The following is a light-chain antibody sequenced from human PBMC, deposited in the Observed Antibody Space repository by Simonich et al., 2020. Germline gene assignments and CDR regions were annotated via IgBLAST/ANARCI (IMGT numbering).Light chain of an antibody. CDR3: QQYYSTPMYT. CDR2: WAS. V-gene: IGKV4-1*01. CDR1: PSVLYSSNNKNS. Sequence: DIVLTQSPDSLAVSLGERATINCKSSPSVLYSSNNKNSLAWYQQKPGQPPKLLIYWASTRESWVPDRFSGSGSGTDFTLTISSLQAEDVAVYYCQQYYSTPMYTFGQGTKLEIK. J-gene: IGKJ2*01.